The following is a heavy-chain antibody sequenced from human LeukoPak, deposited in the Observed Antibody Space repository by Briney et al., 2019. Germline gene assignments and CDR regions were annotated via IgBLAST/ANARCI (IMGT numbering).Heavy chain of an antibody. V-gene: IGHV4-31*03. CDR2: IYYSGST. J-gene: IGHJ5*02. CDR3: ARGLVATIRFDP. Sequence: SETLSLTCTVSGGSISSGGYYWSWIRQHTGKGLEWIGYIYYSGSTYYNPSLKSRVTISVDTSKNQFSLKLSSVTAADTAVYYCARGLVATIRFDPWSQGTLVTVSS. D-gene: IGHD5-12*01. CDR1: GGSISSGGYY.